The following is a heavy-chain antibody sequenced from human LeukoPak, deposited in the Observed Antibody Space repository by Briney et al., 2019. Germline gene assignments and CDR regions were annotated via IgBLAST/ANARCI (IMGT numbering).Heavy chain of an antibody. CDR2: INSDGSTT. J-gene: IGHJ5*01. V-gene: IGHV3-74*01. CDR1: GFTFRSYW. Sequence: GGSLRLSCAASGFTFRSYWMHWVRQAPGKGLVWVSRINSDGSTTNYEDSVKGRFTISRDNSKNMLFLLMNSLRTEDTAVYYCAKESEAIPAAGTFDSWGQGTLVTVSS. CDR3: AKESEAIPAAGTFDS. D-gene: IGHD6-13*01.